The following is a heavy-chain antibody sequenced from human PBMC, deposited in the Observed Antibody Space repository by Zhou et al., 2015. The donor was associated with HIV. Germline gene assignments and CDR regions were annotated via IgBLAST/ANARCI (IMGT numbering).Heavy chain of an antibody. V-gene: IGHV3-15*01. CDR3: ATDGQPNLDDSFDI. D-gene: IGHD3-3*01. Sequence: EVQLVESGGGLVEPGGSLRLSCIVSGFTFNKAWMSWFRQAPGKGLEWIGRIKSKTDGETIDYAAPVKGRFTILRDDSKSTLYVQMNSLKTEDTAVYYCATDGQPNLDDSFDIWGQGTMVTVSS. J-gene: IGHJ3*02. CDR2: IKSKTDGETI. CDR1: GFTFNKAW.